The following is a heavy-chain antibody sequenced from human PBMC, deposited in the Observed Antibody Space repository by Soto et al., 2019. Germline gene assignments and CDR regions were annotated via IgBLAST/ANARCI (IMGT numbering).Heavy chain of an antibody. Sequence: QVQLVQSGAEEKKPGASVKVSCKASGYTFTSYAMHWVRQAPGQRLEWMGWINAGNGNTKYSQKFQGRVTITSDTTANTAYMERSSLRSEGAAVYYCARDASDYGMDVWGQGTTVTVSS. D-gene: IGHD6-6*01. J-gene: IGHJ6*02. CDR1: GYTFTSYA. CDR3: ARDASDYGMDV. CDR2: INAGNGNT. V-gene: IGHV1-3*05.